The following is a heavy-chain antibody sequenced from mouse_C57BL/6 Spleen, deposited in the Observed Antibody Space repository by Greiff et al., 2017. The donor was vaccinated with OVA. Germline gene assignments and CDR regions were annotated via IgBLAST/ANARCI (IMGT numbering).Heavy chain of an antibody. D-gene: IGHD4-1*01. J-gene: IGHJ3*01. V-gene: IGHV1-55*01. CDR3: ARGGNWEVWFAY. CDR2: IYPGSGST. CDR1: GYTFTSYW. Sequence: VQLQQSGAELVKPGASVKMSCKASGYTFTSYWITWVKQRPGQGLEWIGDIYPGSGSTNYNEKFKSKATLTVDTSSSTAYMQLSSLTSEDSAVYYCARGGNWEVWFAYWGQGTLVTVSA.